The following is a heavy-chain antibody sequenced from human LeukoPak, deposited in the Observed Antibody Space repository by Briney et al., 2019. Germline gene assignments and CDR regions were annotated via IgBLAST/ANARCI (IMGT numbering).Heavy chain of an antibody. Sequence: GGSLRLSCAASGFTFSGYWMSWVRQAPGKGLVWVSRINSDGSSTSYADSVKGRFTISRDNAKNTLYLQMNSLRAEDTAVYYCAGRTYYYGSSGYYTFDYWGQGTLVTVSS. CDR2: INSDGSST. D-gene: IGHD3-22*01. J-gene: IGHJ4*02. CDR3: AGRTYYYGSSGYYTFDY. CDR1: GFTFSGYW. V-gene: IGHV3-74*01.